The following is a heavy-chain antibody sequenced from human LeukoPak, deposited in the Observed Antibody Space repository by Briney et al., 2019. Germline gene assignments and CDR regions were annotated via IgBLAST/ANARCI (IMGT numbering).Heavy chain of an antibody. Sequence: AAVKVSCKASGYTFTSYSISWVRQAPGQGLEWMGWISAYNGNTNYAQKLQGRVTMTTDTSTSTAYMELRSLRSDDTAVYYCARSPGGAAAGYYFDYWGEGTLVTVSS. CDR1: GYTFTSYS. J-gene: IGHJ4*02. CDR2: ISAYNGNT. V-gene: IGHV1-18*01. CDR3: ARSPGGAAAGYYFDY. D-gene: IGHD6-13*01.